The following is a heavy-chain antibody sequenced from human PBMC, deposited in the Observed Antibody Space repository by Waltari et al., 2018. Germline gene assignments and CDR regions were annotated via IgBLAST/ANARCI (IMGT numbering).Heavy chain of an antibody. V-gene: IGHV1-69*13. CDR1: GGTFGSYA. Sequence: QVQLVQSGSEVKKPGSSVKVSCKASGGTFGSYAVSWVRRAPGQGLGWVGGIKPVLGTTSYAQKFQDRVTLIADDSSSTVYMELSSLKSDDTAVYYCARDRHFSDGGAYYESGLWGRGTLVTVSS. CDR2: IKPVLGTT. D-gene: IGHD2-21*01. CDR3: ARDRHFSDGGAYYESGL. J-gene: IGHJ2*01.